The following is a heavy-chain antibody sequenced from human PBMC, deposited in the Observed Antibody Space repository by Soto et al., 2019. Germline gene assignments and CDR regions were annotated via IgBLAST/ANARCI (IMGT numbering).Heavy chain of an antibody. CDR1: GYTFTRYF. D-gene: IGHD1-1*01. CDR3: GRVLAGNWNDDPCGGAFDL. J-gene: IGHJ3*01. Sequence: ASVKVSCMASGYTFTRYFIHGVRQAPGQGLAWMGRIYPSDGSTSYAQKFQGRVTMTGDTSTSTAYMELSSLSSEYTAVYYCGRVLAGNWNDDPCGGAFDLGGQGTKVTVS. V-gene: IGHV1-46*03. CDR2: IYPSDGST.